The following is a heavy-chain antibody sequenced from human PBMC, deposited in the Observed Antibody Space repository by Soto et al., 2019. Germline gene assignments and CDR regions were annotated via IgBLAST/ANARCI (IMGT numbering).Heavy chain of an antibody. D-gene: IGHD2-21*02. CDR1: GFTFSDNP. J-gene: IGHJ4*02. V-gene: IGHV3-48*02. CDR2: IRSDGTTI. Sequence: PGGSLSLSCAASGFTFSDNPMNWVRLAPGKGLEWVSHIRSDGTTIYYADSVKGRFTISRDNAKNSLYLHMNSLRDEDTAIYYCVRDHDFAFDTWGQGTLVTVSS. CDR3: VRDHDFAFDT.